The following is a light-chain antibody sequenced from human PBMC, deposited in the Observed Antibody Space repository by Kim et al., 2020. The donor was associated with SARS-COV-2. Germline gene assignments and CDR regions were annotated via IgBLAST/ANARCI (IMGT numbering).Light chain of an antibody. V-gene: IGKV1D-12*01. CDR1: QDISSW. CDR2: EAS. CDR3: QQPHSFPLP. Sequence: DIQMTQSPSSVSASVGDRVTITCRASQDISSWLGWYQQKPGKAPKVLIYEASNLQSGVPSRFSGSGSGTDFTLTINSLQPEDFATYYCQQPHSFPLPFGGGTKVGI. J-gene: IGKJ4*01.